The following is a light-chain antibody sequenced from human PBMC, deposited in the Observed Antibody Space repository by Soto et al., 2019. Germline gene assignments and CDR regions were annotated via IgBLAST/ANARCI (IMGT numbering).Light chain of an antibody. CDR1: QSVSSY. CDR2: DAS. Sequence: EIVLTQSPATLSLSPGERATLSCRASQSVSSYLAWYQQKPGQAPRLLIYDASNRATGIPARFSGSGSGTDFTLTISSLEPEDFAVYYCQQRSNCSPITFGQGTRLDIK. J-gene: IGKJ5*01. CDR3: QQRSNCSPIT. V-gene: IGKV3-11*01.